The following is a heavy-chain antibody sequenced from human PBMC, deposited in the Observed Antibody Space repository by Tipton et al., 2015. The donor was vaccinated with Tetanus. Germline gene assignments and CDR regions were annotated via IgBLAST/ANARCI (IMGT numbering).Heavy chain of an antibody. CDR2: LYSGGGP. Sequence: SLRLSCAASGFAVAVNYMTWVRQAPGKGLEWVSVLYSGGGPDYADSEKGRFTISRDNSKNTLYLQMNSLRVEDTAIYYCARAPQYCGGDCYHFDYWGQGTLVTVSS. V-gene: IGHV3-53*01. CDR3: ARAPQYCGGDCYHFDY. D-gene: IGHD2-21*02. CDR1: GFAVAVNY. J-gene: IGHJ4*02.